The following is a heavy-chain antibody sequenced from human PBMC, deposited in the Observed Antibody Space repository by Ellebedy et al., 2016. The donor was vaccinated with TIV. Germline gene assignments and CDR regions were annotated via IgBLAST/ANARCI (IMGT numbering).Heavy chain of an antibody. CDR2: IYHGGGT. D-gene: IGHD3-10*01. CDR3: ARFSNVGGLSY. Sequence: SETLPLTCAVSGASISSGGYSWSWIRQPPGKGLEWIGYIYHGGGTYYNPSLRSRVTISVDTSKNQFSLKLSSVTAADTAVYYCARFSNVGGLSYWGQGTLVTVSS. V-gene: IGHV4-30-2*01. J-gene: IGHJ4*02. CDR1: GASISSGGYS.